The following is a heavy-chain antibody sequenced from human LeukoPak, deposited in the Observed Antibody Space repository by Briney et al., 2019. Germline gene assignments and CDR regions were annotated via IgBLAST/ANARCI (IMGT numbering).Heavy chain of an antibody. J-gene: IGHJ4*02. Sequence: GGSLRLSCAASGFTFSSYAMSWVRQAPGKGLEWVSGISGSGDNTYYADSVTGRFTISRDNSKNTLYVQVNSLGTEDTAAYYCAKGSYYDSSGSFYFDYWGQGTLVTVSS. V-gene: IGHV3-23*01. CDR3: AKGSYYDSSGSFYFDY. CDR2: ISGSGDNT. D-gene: IGHD3-22*01. CDR1: GFTFSSYA.